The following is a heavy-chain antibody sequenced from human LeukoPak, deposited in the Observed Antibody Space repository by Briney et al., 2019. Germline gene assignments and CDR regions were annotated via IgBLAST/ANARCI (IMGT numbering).Heavy chain of an antibody. CDR1: GFTFSSYR. Sequence: PGGSLTLSCAASGFTFSSYRMDWVRQPPGKGREWASVISGSGGSTYYADSVKGRFTISRDNSKNTLYLQMNSLRAEDTAVYYCAKGRGATTVTTLKYWGQGTLVTVSS. D-gene: IGHD4-17*01. CDR2: ISGSGGST. CDR3: AKGRGATTVTTLKY. V-gene: IGHV3-23*01. J-gene: IGHJ4*02.